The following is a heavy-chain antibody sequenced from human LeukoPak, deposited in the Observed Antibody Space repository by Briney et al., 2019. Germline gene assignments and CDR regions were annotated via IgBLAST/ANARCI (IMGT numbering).Heavy chain of an antibody. V-gene: IGHV3-30*18. J-gene: IGHJ4*02. CDR2: ILYDGSNK. D-gene: IGHD6-13*01. Sequence: GGSLRLSCAASGFTFSSYGMHWVRQAPGKGLEWVAVILYDGSNKYYAGSVKGRFTISRDNSKNTLYLQMNSLRAEDTAVYYCAKGAVSSWYGSTFDYWGQGTLVTVSS. CDR1: GFTFSSYG. CDR3: AKGAVSSWYGSTFDY.